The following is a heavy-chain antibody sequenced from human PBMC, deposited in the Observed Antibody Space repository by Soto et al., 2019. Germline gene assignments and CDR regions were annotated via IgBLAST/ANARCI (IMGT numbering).Heavy chain of an antibody. CDR1: GFSLSSSAVGVG. D-gene: IGHD5-12*01. Sequence: SGPTLVNPTQTLTLTCTFSGFSLSSSAVGVGVGWIRQPPGKALEWLAHIFSNDATSFSTSLKSRLSIIKDTSKSQVVLIMTNMDPVDTATYYCARISRYGYDFDYWGQGTLVTVSS. CDR3: ARISRYGYDFDY. V-gene: IGHV2-26*02. J-gene: IGHJ4*02. CDR2: IFSNDAT.